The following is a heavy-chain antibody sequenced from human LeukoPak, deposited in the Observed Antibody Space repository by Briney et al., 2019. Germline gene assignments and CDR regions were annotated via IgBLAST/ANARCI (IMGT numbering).Heavy chain of an antibody. CDR3: AGPSVVAANLDY. D-gene: IGHD2-15*01. V-gene: IGHV3-30-3*01. Sequence: PGGSLRLSCAASGFTFSSYAMHWVRQAPGKGLEWMAVISYDGSNKYYADSVKGRFTISRDNSKNTLYLQMNSLRAEDTAVYYCAGPSVVAANLDYWGQGTLVTVSS. CDR2: ISYDGSNK. CDR1: GFTFSSYA. J-gene: IGHJ4*02.